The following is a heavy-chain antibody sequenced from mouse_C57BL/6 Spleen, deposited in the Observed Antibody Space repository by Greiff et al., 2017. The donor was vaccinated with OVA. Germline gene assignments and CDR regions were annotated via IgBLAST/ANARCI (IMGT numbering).Heavy chain of an antibody. CDR3: AREGGYCYFDV. Sequence: EVNLVESGGGLVKPGGSLKLSCAASGFTFSSYAMSWVRQTPEKRLEWVATISDGGSYTYYPDNVKGRFTISRDNAKNHLYLQMSHLKSEDTAMYYCAREGGYCYFDVWGTGTTVTVSS. V-gene: IGHV5-4*01. CDR2: ISDGGSYT. J-gene: IGHJ1*03. CDR1: GFTFSSYA.